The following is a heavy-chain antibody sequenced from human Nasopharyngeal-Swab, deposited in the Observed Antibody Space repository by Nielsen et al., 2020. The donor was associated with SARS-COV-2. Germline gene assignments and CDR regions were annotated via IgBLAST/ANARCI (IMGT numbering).Heavy chain of an antibody. D-gene: IGHD1-26*01. Sequence: GGSLRLSCAASGFTFDDYAMHWVRQAPGKGLEWVSGISWNSGSIGYADSVKGRFTISRDNAKNSLYLQMNSLRAEDTALYYCAKGGNSGSYQFDYWGQGTLVTVSS. J-gene: IGHJ4*02. V-gene: IGHV3-9*01. CDR1: GFTFDDYA. CDR2: ISWNSGSI. CDR3: AKGGNSGSYQFDY.